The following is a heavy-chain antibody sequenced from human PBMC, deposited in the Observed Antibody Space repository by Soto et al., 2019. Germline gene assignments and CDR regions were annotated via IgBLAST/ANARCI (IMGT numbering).Heavy chain of an antibody. V-gene: IGHV1-2*02. CDR3: AAAAIPVAGRHPDF. J-gene: IGHJ4*02. Sequence: ALVKVSCKASGYMFTGFYLHWVRRAPGQGLEWMGWINPNNGVTTYAKNFQGRVTMTRDSSISTAYMELSSLRSDDTAVYFCAAAAIPVAGRHPDFWGQGTVVTVSS. D-gene: IGHD6-19*01. CDR2: INPNNGVT. CDR1: GYMFTGFY.